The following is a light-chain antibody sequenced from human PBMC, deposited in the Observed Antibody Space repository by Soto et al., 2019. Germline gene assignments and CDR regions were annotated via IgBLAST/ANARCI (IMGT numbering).Light chain of an antibody. V-gene: IGKV1-5*03. CDR2: KAS. J-gene: IGKJ1*01. CDR3: QHYNSYSEA. Sequence: QITPSPSTLSASVGGRVPITCRASQSISSWLAWYQQKPGKAPKLLIYKASSLESGVPSRFSGSGSGTEFTLTISSLQPDDFATYYCQHYNSYSEAFGQGTKVDI. CDR1: QSISSW.